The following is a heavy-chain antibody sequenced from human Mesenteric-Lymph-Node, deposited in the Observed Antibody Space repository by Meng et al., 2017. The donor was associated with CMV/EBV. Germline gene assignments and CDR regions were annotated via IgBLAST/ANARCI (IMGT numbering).Heavy chain of an antibody. CDR3: ARDPYHYDSSGSYPHDAYDL. V-gene: IGHV3-30*04. J-gene: IGHJ3*01. CDR1: GFTFSRYS. Sequence: GESLKISCAASGFTFSRYSMHWVRQAPGKGLEWVALISYDGRNDYYADSVKGRFTISRDNAKNSLYLQMNSLRAEDTAVYYCARDPYHYDSSGSYPHDAYDLWGQGTMVTVSS. D-gene: IGHD3-22*01. CDR2: ISYDGRND.